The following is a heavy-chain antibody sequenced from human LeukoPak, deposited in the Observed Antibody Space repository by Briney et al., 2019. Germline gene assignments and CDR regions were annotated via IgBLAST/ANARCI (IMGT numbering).Heavy chain of an antibody. V-gene: IGHV1-18*01. J-gene: IGHJ6*02. Sequence: ASVKVSCKASGYTFTSYGISWGRQAPGQGLEWMGWISAYNGNTNYAQKLQGRVTMTPDTSTSTAYMELKSLRSDDTAVYSCARDSPHCGGDCYHVARYYYGMDVWGQGTTVTVSS. D-gene: IGHD2-21*02. CDR3: ARDSPHCGGDCYHVARYYYGMDV. CDR2: ISAYNGNT. CDR1: GYTFTSYG.